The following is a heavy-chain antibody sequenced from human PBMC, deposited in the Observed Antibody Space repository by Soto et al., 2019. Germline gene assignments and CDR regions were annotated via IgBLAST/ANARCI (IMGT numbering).Heavy chain of an antibody. D-gene: IGHD3-22*01. CDR3: ARDYDSSGYPRYYFDY. Sequence: PGGSLRLSCAASGFTFSSYGMHWARQAPGKGLEWVAVIWYDGSNKYYADSVKGRFTISRDNSKNTLYLQMNSLRAEDTAVYYCARDYDSSGYPRYYFDYWGQGTLVTVSS. CDR2: IWYDGSNK. CDR1: GFTFSSYG. J-gene: IGHJ4*02. V-gene: IGHV3-33*01.